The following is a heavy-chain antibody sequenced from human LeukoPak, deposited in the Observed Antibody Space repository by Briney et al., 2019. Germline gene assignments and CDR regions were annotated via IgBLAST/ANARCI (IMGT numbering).Heavy chain of an antibody. CDR3: ARARGYSYGFDY. J-gene: IGHJ4*02. V-gene: IGHV3-21*01. D-gene: IGHD5-18*01. CDR1: GFTFSSYS. CDR2: ISSSSSYI. Sequence: GGSLRLSCAASGFTFSSYSMNWVRQAPGKGLEWVSSISSSSSYIYYADSVKGRFTISRDNAKNSLYLQMNSLRAEDTAVYYCARARGYSYGFDYWGQGTLVTASS.